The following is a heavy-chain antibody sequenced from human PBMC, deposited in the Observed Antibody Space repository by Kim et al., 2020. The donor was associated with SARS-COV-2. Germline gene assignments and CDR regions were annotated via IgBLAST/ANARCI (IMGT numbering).Heavy chain of an antibody. J-gene: IGHJ3*01. Sequence: GGSLRLSCLASGFTFSDYLMHWVRQAPGKGLVWVSRINSDGSSASYVDSVRGSLTISRDNARNTLYVQMNNLRADDTAVYYCVRAQLKRGSCSGQNAFDLWGQGTLVTVSS. CDR2: INSDGSSA. D-gene: IGHD1-26*01. V-gene: IGHV3-74*01. CDR3: VRAQLKRGSCSGQNAFDL. CDR1: GFTFSDYL.